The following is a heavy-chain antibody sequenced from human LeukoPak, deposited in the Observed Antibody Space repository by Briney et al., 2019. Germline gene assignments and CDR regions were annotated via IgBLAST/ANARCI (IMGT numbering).Heavy chain of an antibody. J-gene: IGHJ4*02. D-gene: IGHD1-26*01. CDR1: GYTFTSYG. CDR2: ISAYNGNT. CDR3: ARAPRGRIVGAASPFDY. V-gene: IGHV1-18*01. Sequence: ASVKVSYKASGYTFTSYGISWVRQAPGQGLEWMGWISAYNGNTNYAQKLQGRVTMTTDTSTSTAYMELRSLRPDDTAVYYCARAPRGRIVGAASPFDYWGQGTLVTVSS.